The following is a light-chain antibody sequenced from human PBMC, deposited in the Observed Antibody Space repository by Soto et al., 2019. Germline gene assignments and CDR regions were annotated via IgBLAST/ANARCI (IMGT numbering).Light chain of an antibody. CDR2: NTY. CDR3: AAWDDSLNGPV. Sequence: QSVLTQPPSASGTPGQRVIISCSGSSSNLGSNSGNWYQQLPGTAPKLLIYNTYQRPLGVPDRFSGSKSGTSASLAISGLQPEDEGDYFCAAWDDSLNGPVFGGGTKLTVL. CDR1: SSNLGSNS. V-gene: IGLV1-44*01. J-gene: IGLJ3*02.